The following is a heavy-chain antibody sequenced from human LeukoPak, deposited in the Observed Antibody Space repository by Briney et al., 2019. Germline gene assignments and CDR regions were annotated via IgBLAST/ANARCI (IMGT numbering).Heavy chain of an antibody. V-gene: IGHV7-4-1*02. CDR1: GYTFTSFP. Sequence: ASVKVSCKTSGYTFTSFPLNWVRQAPGQGLEWMGWINTNTGNPTYAQGFTGRFVFSLDTSVSTAYLQISSLRAEDTAVYYCARYTSGYYRWFDPWGQGTLVTVSS. CDR3: ARYTSGYYRWFDP. D-gene: IGHD6-19*01. J-gene: IGHJ5*02. CDR2: INTNTGNP.